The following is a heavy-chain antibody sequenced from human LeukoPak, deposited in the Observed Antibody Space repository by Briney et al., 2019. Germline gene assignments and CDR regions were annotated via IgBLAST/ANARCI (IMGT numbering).Heavy chain of an antibody. Sequence: KPSETLSLTCTVSGGSIGSYYWSWIRQPPGKGLEWIGYVSYRGSTNYNPSLKSRVTISVDASKNQFSLKVSSVTAADTAVYYCARESHYYGDYGYWGQGTLVTVSS. J-gene: IGHJ4*02. V-gene: IGHV4-59*01. CDR1: GGSIGSYY. D-gene: IGHD4-17*01. CDR2: VSYRGST. CDR3: ARESHYYGDYGY.